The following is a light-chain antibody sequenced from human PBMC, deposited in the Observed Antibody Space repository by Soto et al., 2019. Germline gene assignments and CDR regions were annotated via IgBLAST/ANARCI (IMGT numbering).Light chain of an antibody. CDR2: DVT. CDR3: SSHTSSNTWV. J-gene: IGLJ3*02. CDR1: SSDVGGYNY. V-gene: IGLV2-14*03. Sequence: QSVLTQPASVSGSPGQSIALSCTGTSSDVGGYNYVSWYQQYPGKAPKLMIYDVTNRPSGVSDRFSGSKSGNTASLTISGLQADDEADYYCSSHTSSNTWVFGGGTQLTVL.